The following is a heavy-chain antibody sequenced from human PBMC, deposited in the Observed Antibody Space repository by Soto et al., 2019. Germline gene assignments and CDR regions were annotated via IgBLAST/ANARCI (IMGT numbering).Heavy chain of an antibody. CDR2: INPNSGDT. CDR3: AKDTYSRLWGQAAARPYFDY. V-gene: IGHV1-2*02. J-gene: IGHJ4*02. CDR1: GYTFTGYY. D-gene: IGHD6-6*01. Sequence: QVQLVQSGAEVKKPGASVKVSCKASGYTFTGYYMHWVRQAPGQGLEWMGYINPNSGDTKYAQKFQGRVTISRDNSKNTLYLHMNSLRAEDTAVYYCAKDTYSRLWGQAAARPYFDYWGQGTLVTVSS.